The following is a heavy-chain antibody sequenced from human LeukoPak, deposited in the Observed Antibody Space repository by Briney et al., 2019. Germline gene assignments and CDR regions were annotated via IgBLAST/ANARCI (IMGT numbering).Heavy chain of an antibody. CDR1: GFTFSSYA. J-gene: IGHJ4*02. CDR2: ISSDGGST. D-gene: IGHD6-13*01. CDR3: AKDLISSSWYPYYFDY. Sequence: GGSLRLSCAASGFTFSSYAMSWVRQAPGKGLEWVSAISSDGGSTYYANSVKGRFTISRDNPKNTLYLQMNSLRAEDTAVYYCAKDLISSSWYPYYFDYWGQGTLVTVSS. V-gene: IGHV3-23*01.